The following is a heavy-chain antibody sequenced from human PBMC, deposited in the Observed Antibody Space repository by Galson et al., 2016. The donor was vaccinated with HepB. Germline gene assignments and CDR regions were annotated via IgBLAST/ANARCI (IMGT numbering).Heavy chain of an antibody. CDR1: GYTFTTNG. Sequence: SVKVSCKASGYTFTTNGISWVRQAPGQGLEWVAWISAHNGVTNSAQRFQGRVTLTTDTSTRTAYMELRSLTSDDTAVYYCARDRDRSLDYWGQGTLVTVSS. V-gene: IGHV1-18*04. D-gene: IGHD5-24*01. CDR3: ARDRDRSLDY. J-gene: IGHJ4*02. CDR2: ISAHNGVT.